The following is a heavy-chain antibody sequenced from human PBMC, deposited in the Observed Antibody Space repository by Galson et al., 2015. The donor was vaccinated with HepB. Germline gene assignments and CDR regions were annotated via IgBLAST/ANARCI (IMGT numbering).Heavy chain of an antibody. Sequence: SVKVSCKASGYTFTGYYMHWVRQAPGQGLEWMGWINPNSGGTNYAQKFQGWVTMTRDTSISTAYMELSRLRSDDTAVYYCARDTPKDTAMGPGAFDIWGQGTMVTVSS. CDR1: GYTFTGYY. V-gene: IGHV1-2*04. J-gene: IGHJ3*02. CDR2: INPNSGGT. CDR3: ARDTPKDTAMGPGAFDI. D-gene: IGHD5-18*01.